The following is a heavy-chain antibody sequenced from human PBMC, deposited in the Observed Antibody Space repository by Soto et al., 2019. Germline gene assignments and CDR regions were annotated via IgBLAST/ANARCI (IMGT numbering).Heavy chain of an antibody. J-gene: IGHJ5*02. CDR1: GGSISSSSYY. Sequence: QLQLQESGPGLVKPSETLSLTCTVSGGSISSSSYYWGWIRQPPGKGLEWIGSIYYSGSTYYNPSLKSRVTISVDTSKNQFSLKLSSVTAADTAVYYCARHHRRGTYYDILTGAAEGVGWFDPWGQGTLVTVSS. V-gene: IGHV4-39*01. D-gene: IGHD3-9*01. CDR3: ARHHRRGTYYDILTGAAEGVGWFDP. CDR2: IYYSGST.